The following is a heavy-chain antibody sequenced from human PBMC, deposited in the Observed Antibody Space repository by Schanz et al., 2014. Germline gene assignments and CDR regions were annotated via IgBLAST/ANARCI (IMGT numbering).Heavy chain of an antibody. Sequence: QVHLVQSGAEVKKPGASVKVSCKASGYNITSNDVTWVRQATGQGLEWMGWMNPNSGNPGFAQKFRGRVTITADRSTSTAYMELSSLRSEDTAVYYCARGYGDSPTDFWGQGTLVTVSS. V-gene: IGHV1-8*01. D-gene: IGHD4-17*01. J-gene: IGHJ4*02. CDR1: GYNITSND. CDR3: ARGYGDSPTDF. CDR2: MNPNSGNP.